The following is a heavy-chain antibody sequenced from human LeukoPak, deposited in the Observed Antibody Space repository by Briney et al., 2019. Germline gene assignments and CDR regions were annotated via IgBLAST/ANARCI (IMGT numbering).Heavy chain of an antibody. Sequence: GGSLRLSCAASGFTFSSYAMSWVRQAPGKGLEWVSYISSSSSTIYYADSVKGRFTISRDNAKNSLYLQMNSLRAEDTAVYYCARVSSWYPPDYWGQGTLVTVSS. V-gene: IGHV3-48*01. J-gene: IGHJ4*02. D-gene: IGHD2-15*01. CDR3: ARVSSWYPPDY. CDR1: GFTFSSYA. CDR2: ISSSSSTI.